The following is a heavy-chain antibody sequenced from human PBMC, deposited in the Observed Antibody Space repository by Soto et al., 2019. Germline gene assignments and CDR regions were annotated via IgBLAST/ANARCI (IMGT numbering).Heavy chain of an antibody. Sequence: LRLSCAASGFTFSSYLMSWVRQAPGKGLEWVANIKQDGSEKYYVDSVKGRFTISRDNAKNSLYLQMNSLRAEDTAVYYCARFYYDSSGYLPSPYYYYYGMDVWAQGTTVTVSS. CDR2: IKQDGSEK. D-gene: IGHD3-22*01. CDR1: GFTFSSYL. CDR3: ARFYYDSSGYLPSPYYYYYGMDV. J-gene: IGHJ6*02. V-gene: IGHV3-7*04.